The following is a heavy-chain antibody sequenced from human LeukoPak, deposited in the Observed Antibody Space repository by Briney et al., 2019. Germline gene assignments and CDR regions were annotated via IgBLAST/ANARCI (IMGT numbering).Heavy chain of an antibody. CDR2: INHSGST. CDR3: ARGPWSSSLWGKMFDY. D-gene: IGHD6-6*01. Sequence: PSETLSLTCAVYGGSFSGYYWSWIRQPPGKGLEWIGEINHSGSTNYNPSLKSRVTISVDTSKNQFSLKLSSVTAADTAVYYCARGPWSSSLWGKMFDYWGQGTLVTVSP. V-gene: IGHV4-34*01. J-gene: IGHJ4*02. CDR1: GGSFSGYY.